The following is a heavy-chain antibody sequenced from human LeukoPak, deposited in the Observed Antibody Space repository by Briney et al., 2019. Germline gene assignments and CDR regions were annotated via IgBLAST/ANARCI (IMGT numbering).Heavy chain of an antibody. CDR3: ARVFARGGEISGSYYYY. J-gene: IGHJ4*02. CDR2: IIPLFGTA. CDR1: GGTFSTYA. Sequence: GASVKVSCKAAGGTFSTYAVNWVRQAPGQGLEWMGGIIPLFGTANYAQKFQGRVTITTDESTSTASMELSSLRYEDTDIYYCARVFARGGEISGSYYYYWGQGTLVTV. D-gene: IGHD1-26*01. V-gene: IGHV1-69*05.